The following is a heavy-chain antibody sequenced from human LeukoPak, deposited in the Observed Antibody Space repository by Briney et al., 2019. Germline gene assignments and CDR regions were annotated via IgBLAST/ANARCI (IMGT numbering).Heavy chain of an antibody. V-gene: IGHV3-74*01. Sequence: GGSLRLSCADSGFTFSSDWMHWVRQAPGKGLVWVSRMNSDGTITSYADSVKGRFTISRDNAKNSLYLQMNSLRAEDTAVYYCARVPYYDILTGYYNVHDYWGQGTLVTVSS. CDR3: ARVPYYDILTGYYNVHDY. J-gene: IGHJ4*02. D-gene: IGHD3-9*01. CDR1: GFTFSSDW. CDR2: MNSDGTIT.